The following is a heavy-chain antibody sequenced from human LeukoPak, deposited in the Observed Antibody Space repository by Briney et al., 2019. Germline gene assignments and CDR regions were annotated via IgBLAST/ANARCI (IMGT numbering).Heavy chain of an antibody. V-gene: IGHV4-39*01. Sequence: SETLSLTCTVSGGSISSSSYYWGWIRQPPGTGLEWIGSIYYSGSTFYNPSLKSRVTISLDTSKNQFSLRLTSVTAADTAVYYCARGTVQGGYYYDSSGYSIWGQGTLVTVSS. J-gene: IGHJ4*02. CDR1: GGSISSSSYY. D-gene: IGHD3-22*01. CDR3: ARGTVQGGYYYDSSGYSI. CDR2: IYYSGST.